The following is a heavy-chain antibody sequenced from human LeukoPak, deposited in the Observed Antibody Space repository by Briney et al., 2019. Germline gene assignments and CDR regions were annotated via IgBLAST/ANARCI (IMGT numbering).Heavy chain of an antibody. CDR3: ANPRLY. CDR1: GFTFDNYD. Sequence: GGSLRLSCAASGFTFDNYDMHWVRQAPGKGLEWVAFIRYDGGDKYYVDSVEGRFTISRDNSKNTLYLQMSSLRAEDTAVYYCANPRLYWGQGTLVTVSS. J-gene: IGHJ4*02. CDR2: IRYDGGDK. V-gene: IGHV3-30*02.